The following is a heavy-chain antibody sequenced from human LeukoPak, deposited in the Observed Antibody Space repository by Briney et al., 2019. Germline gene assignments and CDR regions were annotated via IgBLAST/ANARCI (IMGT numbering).Heavy chain of an antibody. D-gene: IGHD2-8*01. CDR2: IGKNPDRK. J-gene: IGHJ4*02. CDR1: GFIFTNYA. Sequence: PRGTLRLSCAASGFIFTNYALTWVRQAPGKGLEWVSTIGKNPDRKFYASSVKGRFTISRDNAKNSLYLQMNSLRAEDTAVYYCARNGYCTNGVCFDYWGQGTLVTVSS. CDR3: ARNGYCTNGVCFDY. V-gene: IGHV3-21*01.